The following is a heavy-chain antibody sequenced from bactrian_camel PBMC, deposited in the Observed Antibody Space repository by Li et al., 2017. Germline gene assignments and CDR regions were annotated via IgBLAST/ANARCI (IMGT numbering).Heavy chain of an antibody. V-gene: IGHV3S9*01. Sequence: VQLVESGGGLVQPGGSLRLSCAASGFTVSSSSMAWVRQTPGRGLEWVSGISEGCTYYAGSVKGRFTISRDNAKNTVYLQLNSLKSEDMAMYYCAKGGGPHYSDWNYWGQGTQVTVS. CDR2: ISEGCT. D-gene: IGHD4*01. CDR3: AKGGGPHYSDWNY. CDR1: GFTVSSSS. J-gene: IGHJ4*01.